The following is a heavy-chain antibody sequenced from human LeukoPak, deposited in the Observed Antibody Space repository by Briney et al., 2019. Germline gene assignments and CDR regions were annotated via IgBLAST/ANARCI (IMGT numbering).Heavy chain of an antibody. D-gene: IGHD2-2*01. CDR2: ISSSGAST. J-gene: IGHJ4*02. V-gene: IGHV3-23*01. Sequence: PGGSLRLSCAAFGFTFSSYAMSWVRQAPGKGLEWVSAISSSGASTYYAGSVKGRFTISRDDSKNTLYLQMNSLRAEDTAVYYCAKKATSLHYFDHWGQGTLVTVSS. CDR1: GFTFSSYA. CDR3: AKKATSLHYFDH.